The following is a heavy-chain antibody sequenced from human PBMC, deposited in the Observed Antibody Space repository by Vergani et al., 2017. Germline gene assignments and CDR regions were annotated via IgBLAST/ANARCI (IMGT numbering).Heavy chain of an antibody. D-gene: IGHD3-22*01. CDR2: IYYSGST. J-gene: IGHJ3*02. CDR3: VGSSGYYATDAFDI. Sequence: QVQLQESGPGLVKPSETLSLTCTVSGGSISSYYWSWIRQPPGKGLEWIGYIYYSGSTNYNPSLKSRVTISVDTSKNQFSLKLSSVTAAETAVYYCVGSSGYYATDAFDIWGQGTMVTVSS. CDR1: GGSISSYY. V-gene: IGHV4-59*01.